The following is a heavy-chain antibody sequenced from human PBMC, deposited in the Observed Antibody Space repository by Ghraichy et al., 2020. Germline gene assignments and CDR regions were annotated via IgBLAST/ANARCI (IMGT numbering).Heavy chain of an antibody. CDR2: MNFDGCTL. D-gene: IGHD6-19*01. V-gene: IGHV3-74*01. CDR1: GFTFSNSW. J-gene: IGHJ4*02. Sequence: GESLNISCVASGFTFSNSWMHWVRQAPGEGPVWVSRMNFDGCTLDYADSVKGRFTISRDNVKNTLDLQMNGLRADDTAVYYCARAGEYRFAYWGQGTLVTVSP. CDR3: ARAGEYRFAY.